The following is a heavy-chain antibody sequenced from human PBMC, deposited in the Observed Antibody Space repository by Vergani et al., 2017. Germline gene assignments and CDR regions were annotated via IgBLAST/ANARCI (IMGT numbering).Heavy chain of an antibody. CDR1: GFTSSYYS. Sequence: QVHLVESGGGVVQPGRTLRLSCVVSGFTSSYYSMHWVRQAPGKGLEWVAVISYDGTQKYYADSVKGRFTISRDNSKSTLYLQMNSLRTEDTAVYYCARGNYYGSGTYVDPWGQGTLVTVSS. CDR2: ISYDGTQK. CDR3: ARGNYYGSGTYVDP. J-gene: IGHJ5*02. D-gene: IGHD3-10*01. V-gene: IGHV3-30*03.